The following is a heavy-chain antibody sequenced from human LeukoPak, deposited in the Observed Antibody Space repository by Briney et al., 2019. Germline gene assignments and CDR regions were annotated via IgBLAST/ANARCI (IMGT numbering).Heavy chain of an antibody. J-gene: IGHJ6*03. Sequence: GGSLRLSCAASGFTFSSYGMSWVRQAPGKGLEWVSAISGSGGSTYYADSVKGRFTISRDNSKNTLYLQMNSLRAEDTAVYYCAKSSTFYYYYSMDVWGKGTTVTVSS. CDR3: AKSSTFYYYYSMDV. CDR1: GFTFSSYG. CDR2: ISGSGGST. V-gene: IGHV3-23*01.